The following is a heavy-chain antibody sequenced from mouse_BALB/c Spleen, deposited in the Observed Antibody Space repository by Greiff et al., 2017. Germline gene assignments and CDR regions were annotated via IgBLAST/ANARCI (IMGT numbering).Heavy chain of an antibody. J-gene: IGHJ1*01. CDR3: TKGGWDYWYFDV. CDR2: IYPGNSDT. Sequence: VQLQQSGTVLARPGASVKMSCKASGYTFTSYWMHWVKQRPGQGLEWIGAIYPGNSDTSYNQKFKGKAKLTAVTSTSTAYMELSSLTNEDSAVYYCTKGGWDYWYFDVWGAGTTVTVAS. CDR1: GYTFTSYW. D-gene: IGHD4-1*01. V-gene: IGHV1-5*01.